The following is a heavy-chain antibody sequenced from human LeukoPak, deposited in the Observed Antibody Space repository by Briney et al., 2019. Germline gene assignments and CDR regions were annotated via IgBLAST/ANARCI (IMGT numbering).Heavy chain of an antibody. J-gene: IGHJ4*02. V-gene: IGHV4-38-2*02. D-gene: IGHD3-10*01. CDR1: GYSISRGYY. CDR3: ARAHHVLLWFGEFNTNHYFDY. Sequence: PSETLSLTCTVSGYSISRGYYWGWIRQPPGKGLEWIGSIYHSGSTYYNPSLKSRVTISVDTSKNQFSLKLSSVTAADTAVYYCARAHHVLLWFGEFNTNHYFDYWGQGTLVTVSS. CDR2: IYHSGST.